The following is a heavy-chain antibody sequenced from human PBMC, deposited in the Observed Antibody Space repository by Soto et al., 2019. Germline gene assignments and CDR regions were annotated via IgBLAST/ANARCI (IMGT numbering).Heavy chain of an antibody. CDR1: GYTFTSYD. CDR3: ARGGRYYDILTGYYKRPFDY. D-gene: IGHD3-9*01. CDR2: MNPNSGNT. V-gene: IGHV1-8*01. J-gene: IGHJ4*02. Sequence: GASVKVSCKASGYTFTSYDINWVRQATGQGLEWMGWMNPNSGNTGYAQKFQGRVTMTRNTSISTAYMELSSLRSEDTAVYYCARGGRYYDILTGYYKRPFDYWGQGTLVTVSS.